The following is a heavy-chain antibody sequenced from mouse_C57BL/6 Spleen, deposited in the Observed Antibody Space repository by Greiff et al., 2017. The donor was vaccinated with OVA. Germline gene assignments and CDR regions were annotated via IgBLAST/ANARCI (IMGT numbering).Heavy chain of an antibody. D-gene: IGHD1-2*01. CDR3: ARWEGRRGIDY. V-gene: IGHV1-80*01. CDR1: GYAFSSYW. Sequence: QVQLKQSGAELVKPGASVKISCKASGYAFSSYWMNWVKQRPGKGLEWIGQIYPGDGDTNYNGKFKGKATLTADKSSSTAYMQLSSLTSEDSAVYFCARWEGRRGIDYWGQGTTLTVSS. J-gene: IGHJ2*01. CDR2: IYPGDGDT.